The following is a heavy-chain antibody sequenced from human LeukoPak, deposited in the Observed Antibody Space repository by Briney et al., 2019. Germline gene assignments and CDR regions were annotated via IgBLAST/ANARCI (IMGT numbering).Heavy chain of an antibody. D-gene: IGHD1-14*01. CDR1: GVPFSNYC. Sequence: PSETLSLTCAIHGVPFSNYCWRWIRQSPGRGLEWIVDIDHDGDATHNPALSSRIGTAIDTSKNQFSLRLNSVTAADTAVYYCARAEKVERATLTFNWVRPERRYYSGLDVWGQGSAVIVSS. CDR2: IDHDGDA. CDR3: ARAEKVERATLTFNWVRPERRYYSGLDV. V-gene: IGHV4-34*01. J-gene: IGHJ6*02.